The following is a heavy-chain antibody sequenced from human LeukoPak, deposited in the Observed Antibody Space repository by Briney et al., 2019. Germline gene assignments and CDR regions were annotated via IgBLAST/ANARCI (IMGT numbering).Heavy chain of an antibody. D-gene: IGHD3-22*01. J-gene: IGHJ4*02. V-gene: IGHV3-21*01. CDR2: ISETSIYI. CDR1: GSTFSSYT. Sequence: AGGSLRLSCSASGSTFSSYTMNWVRHAPGKGLEWVSSISETSIYINYADSVKGRFTISRDNAKYSLYLQMTSLRAEDTAVYYCARSYYDSSGYPHSDLDYWGQGTLVTVSS. CDR3: ARSYYDSSGYPHSDLDY.